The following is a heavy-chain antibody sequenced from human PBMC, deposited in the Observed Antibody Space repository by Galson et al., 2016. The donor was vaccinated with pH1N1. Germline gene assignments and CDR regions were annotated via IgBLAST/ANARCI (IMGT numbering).Heavy chain of an antibody. CDR3: ARRYYFDY. J-gene: IGHJ4*02. Sequence: GSIYNQKFQGRISLTRDTSTNSVHMELSTLRPDDSAIYFCARRYYFDYWGQGTLVTVSS. V-gene: IGHV1-46*01. CDR2: GS.